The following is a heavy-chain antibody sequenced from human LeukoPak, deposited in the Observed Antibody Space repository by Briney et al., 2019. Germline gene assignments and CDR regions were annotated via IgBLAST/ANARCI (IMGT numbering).Heavy chain of an antibody. CDR3: ARVAYDILTGYDNWFDY. J-gene: IGHJ4*02. CDR1: GGSISSSNR. V-gene: IGHV4-4*02. CDR2: IYHSGST. D-gene: IGHD3-9*01. Sequence: SGTLSLTCAVSGGSISSSNRWSWVRQPPGKGLGWIGEIYHSGSTNYNPSLKGRVTITVDKSKNQFSLKLSSVNAADTAVYYCARVAYDILTGYDNWFDYWGQGTLVTVSS.